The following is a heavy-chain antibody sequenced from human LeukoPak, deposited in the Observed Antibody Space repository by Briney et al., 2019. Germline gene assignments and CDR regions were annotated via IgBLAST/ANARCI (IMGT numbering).Heavy chain of an antibody. J-gene: IGHJ4*02. CDR1: GGSISGYF. Sequence: SETLSLTCTVSGGSISGYFWSRIRQPPRKGLEYIGYVNYEGSPNYNHSLRSRATISIDTSKNEFSLELSSVTAADTAVYYCARVNVGSSDYFDYWGQGILVTVSS. CDR3: ARVNVGSSDYFDY. V-gene: IGHV4-59*01. CDR2: VNYEGSP. D-gene: IGHD1-26*01.